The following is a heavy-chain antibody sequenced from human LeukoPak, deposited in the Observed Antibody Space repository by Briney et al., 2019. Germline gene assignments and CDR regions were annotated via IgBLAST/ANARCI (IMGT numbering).Heavy chain of an antibody. CDR3: ARGGGYISMLGNYYFDY. CDR1: GYTFTSYY. CDR2: INPSGGST. D-gene: IGHD6-13*01. Sequence: ASVNVSCKASGYTFTSYYMHWVRQAPGQGLEWMGIINPSGGSTSYAQKFQGRVTMTRDMSTSTVYMELSSLRSEDTAVYYCARGGGYISMLGNYYFDYWGQGTLVTVSS. J-gene: IGHJ4*02. V-gene: IGHV1-46*01.